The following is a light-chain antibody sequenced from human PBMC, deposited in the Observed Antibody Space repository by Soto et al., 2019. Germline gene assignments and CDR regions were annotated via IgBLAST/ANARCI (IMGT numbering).Light chain of an antibody. J-gene: IGKJ2*01. CDR1: QSVSNSY. Sequence: EIVLTQSPGTLSLSPGERATLSCRASQSVSNSYLAWYQQKPGLAPRLLIYGASSRATGIPDRFSGSGSGTDFTLTISRLEPEDFAVYYCQQYGSSPPYTFGQGTKLEIK. CDR3: QQYGSSPPYT. V-gene: IGKV3-20*01. CDR2: GAS.